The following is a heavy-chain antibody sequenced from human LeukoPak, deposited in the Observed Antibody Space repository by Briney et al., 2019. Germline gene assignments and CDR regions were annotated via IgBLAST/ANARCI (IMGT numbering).Heavy chain of an antibody. D-gene: IGHD2-2*02. CDR3: ARHTPSGL. Sequence: GGSLRLSCAASGFTFSSYTMHWVRQAPGKGLEWVAVISYDGSNKYYADSVKGRFTISRDNSKNTLYLQMNSLRAEDTAVYYCARHTPSGLWGQGTLVTVSS. CDR2: ISYDGSNK. J-gene: IGHJ4*02. CDR1: GFTFSSYT. V-gene: IGHV3-30-3*01.